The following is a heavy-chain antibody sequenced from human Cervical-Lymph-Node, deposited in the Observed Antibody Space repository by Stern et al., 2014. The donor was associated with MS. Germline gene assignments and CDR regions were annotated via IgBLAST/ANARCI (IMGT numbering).Heavy chain of an antibody. CDR2: INPSGAT. D-gene: IGHD2-15*01. Sequence: QVQLVQSGSEVKKPGASVKVSCKASEYTHNNYLIHWLRQAPGQRPDWMGVINPSGATNYAQKVQDRVTMTTDASTSTFYMELSRLRSEDTAVYYCAVRYCSGGRCYSVPDVWGQGTTVIVSS. CDR1: EYTHNNYL. CDR3: AVRYCSGGRCYSVPDV. J-gene: IGHJ6*02. V-gene: IGHV1-46*02.